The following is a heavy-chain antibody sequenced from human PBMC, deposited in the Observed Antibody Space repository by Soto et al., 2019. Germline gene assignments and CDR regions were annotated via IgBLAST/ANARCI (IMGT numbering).Heavy chain of an antibody. D-gene: IGHD1-1*01. CDR3: VRGPYNYNSRYFDY. J-gene: IGHJ4*02. CDR2: INHSGIT. Sequence: KTSETLSLTCTVSGGSFSCYFWTWIRQPPGKGLEWLAEINHSGITNYNPSVESRVSMSVDTSKNQFSLRLYSVTAADTAVYYCVRGPYNYNSRYFDYWGQGTLVTVSS. V-gene: IGHV4-34*01. CDR1: GGSFSCYF.